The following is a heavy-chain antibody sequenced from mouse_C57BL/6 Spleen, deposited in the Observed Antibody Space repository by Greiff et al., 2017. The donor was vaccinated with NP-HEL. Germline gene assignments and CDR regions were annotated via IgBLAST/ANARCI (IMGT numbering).Heavy chain of an antibody. V-gene: IGHV1-7*01. CDR2: INPSSGYT. J-gene: IGHJ1*03. CDR3: ALFITTAAGYFDV. D-gene: IGHD1-1*01. CDR1: GYTFTSYW. Sequence: VKLQESGAELAKPGASVKLSCKASGYTFTSYWMHWVKQRPGQGLEWIGYINPSSGYTKYNQKFKDKATLTADKSSSTAYMQLSSLTYEDAAVYYCALFITTAAGYFDVWGTGTTVTVSS.